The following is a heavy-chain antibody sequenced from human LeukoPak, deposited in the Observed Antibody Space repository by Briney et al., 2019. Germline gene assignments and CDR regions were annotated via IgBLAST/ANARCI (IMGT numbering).Heavy chain of an antibody. D-gene: IGHD2-15*01. Sequence: GGSLRLSCSASGFTFSSYAMHWVRQAPGKGLEYVSAISSNGGSTYYADSVKGRFTISRDNSKNTLYLQMSSLRAEDTAVYYCVKEGYCRCGSCYPRVDYWGQGTLVTVSS. CDR3: VKEGYCRCGSCYPRVDY. V-gene: IGHV3-64D*06. CDR2: ISSNGGST. J-gene: IGHJ4*02. CDR1: GFTFSSYA.